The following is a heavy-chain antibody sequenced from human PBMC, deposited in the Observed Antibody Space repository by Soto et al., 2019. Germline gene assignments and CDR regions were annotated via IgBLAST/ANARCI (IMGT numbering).Heavy chain of an antibody. CDR2: ISGSGGST. D-gene: IGHD3-3*01. V-gene: IGHV3-23*01. CDR3: ARGVNTIFGVVINYYYYGMDV. J-gene: IGHJ6*02. Sequence: GGSLRLSCAASGFTFSSYAMSWVRQAPGKGLEWVSAISGSGGSTYYADSVKGRFTISRGNSKNSLYLQMNSLRAEDTAVYYCARGVNTIFGVVINYYYYGMDVWGQGTTVTVSS. CDR1: GFTFSSYA.